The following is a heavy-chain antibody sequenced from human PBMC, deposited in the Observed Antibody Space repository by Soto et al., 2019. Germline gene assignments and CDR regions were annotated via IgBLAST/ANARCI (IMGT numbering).Heavy chain of an antibody. CDR2: ISGSGGST. CDR1: GFTFSSYA. D-gene: IGHD3-22*01. Sequence: GGSLRLSCAASGFTFSSYAMSWVRQAPGKGLEWVSAISGSGGSTYYADSVKGRFTISRDNSKNTLYLQMNSLRAEDTAVYYCAKDGHYDSSGYYYYYGMGVWGQGTTVTVSS. CDR3: AKDGHYDSSGYYYYYGMGV. J-gene: IGHJ6*02. V-gene: IGHV3-23*01.